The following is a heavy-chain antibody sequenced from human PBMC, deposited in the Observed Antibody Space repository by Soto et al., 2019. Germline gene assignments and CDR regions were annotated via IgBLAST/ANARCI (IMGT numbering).Heavy chain of an antibody. CDR2: ISASGFGT. V-gene: IGHV3-23*01. CDR1: GFTFRNYA. Sequence: AGGSLRLSCAASGFTFRNYAMTWVRQAPRKGLEWVSTISASGFGTYYADSLKGRLTISRDNSKNTFYLQMNSLRAEDTAVYYCAKEIDSGRPYYLDYWGQGTLVTVSS. CDR3: AKEIDSGRPYYLDY. J-gene: IGHJ4*02. D-gene: IGHD1-26*01.